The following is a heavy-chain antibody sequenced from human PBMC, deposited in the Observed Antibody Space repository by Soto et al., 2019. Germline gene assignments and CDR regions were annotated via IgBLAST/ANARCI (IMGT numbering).Heavy chain of an antibody. CDR2: INHSGST. D-gene: IGHD1-1*01. J-gene: IGHJ6*03. CDR1: GGSFSGYY. V-gene: IGHV4-34*01. Sequence: SETLSLTCAVYGGSFSGYYWSWIRQPPGKGLEWIGEINHSGSTNYNPSLKSRVTISVDTSKNQFSLKLSSVTAADTAVYYCARGLQGLAVSDYYYYYMDVWGKGTTVTVSS. CDR3: ARGLQGLAVSDYYYYYMDV.